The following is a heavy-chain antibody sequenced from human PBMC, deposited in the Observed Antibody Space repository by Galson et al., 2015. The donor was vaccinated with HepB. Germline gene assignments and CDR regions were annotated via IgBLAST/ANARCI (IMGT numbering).Heavy chain of an antibody. CDR2: ISGSGGST. CDR1: GFTFSSYA. V-gene: IGHV3-23*01. Sequence: SLRLSCAASGFTFSSYAMSWVRQAPGKGLEWVSAISGSGGSTYYADSVKGRFTISRDNSKNTLYLQMNGLRAEDTAVYYCAKGSRVDWNYGTYLDYWGQGTLVTVSS. D-gene: IGHD1-7*01. CDR3: AKGSRVDWNYGTYLDY. J-gene: IGHJ4*02.